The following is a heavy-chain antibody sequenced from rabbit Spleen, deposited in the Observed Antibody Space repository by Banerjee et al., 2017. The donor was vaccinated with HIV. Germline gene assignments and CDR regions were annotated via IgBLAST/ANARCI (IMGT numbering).Heavy chain of an antibody. V-gene: IGHV1S40*01. D-gene: IGHD1-1*01. CDR2: IYPDGSGST. CDR3: ARDLTDVIGWNFGW. CDR1: GFSFSSSYY. Sequence: QSLEESGGDMVKPGASLTLTCTASGFSFSSSYYICWVRQAPGKGPEWIGCIYPDGSGSTAYASWAKGRFTISKTSSTTVTLQMTSLTAADTATYFCARDLTDVIGWNFGWWGPGTLVTVS. J-gene: IGHJ4*01.